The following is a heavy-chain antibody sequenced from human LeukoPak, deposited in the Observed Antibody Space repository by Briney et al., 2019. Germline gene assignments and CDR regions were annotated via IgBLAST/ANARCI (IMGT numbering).Heavy chain of an antibody. D-gene: IGHD5-24*01. Sequence: SETLSLTCTVSGGSISSSSYYWGWIRQPPGKGLEWNGSIYYSGSTYYNPSLKSRVTISVDTSKNQFSLKLSSVTAADTAVYYCARLEMATTTPDYWGQGTLVTVSS. J-gene: IGHJ4*02. CDR3: ARLEMATTTPDY. V-gene: IGHV4-39*01. CDR1: GGSISSSSYY. CDR2: IYYSGST.